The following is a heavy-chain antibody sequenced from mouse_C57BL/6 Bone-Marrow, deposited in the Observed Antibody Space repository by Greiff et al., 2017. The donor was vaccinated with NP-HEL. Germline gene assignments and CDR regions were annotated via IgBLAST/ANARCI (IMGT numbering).Heavy chain of an antibody. CDR1: GYAFSSSW. J-gene: IGHJ2*01. CDR3: ARSHYYGSSYEDY. Sequence: VMLVESGPELVKPGASVKISCKASGYAFSSSWMNWVKQRPGKGLEWIGRIYPGDGDTNYNGKFKGKATLTADKSSSTAYMQLSSLTSEDSAVYFCARSHYYGSSYEDYWGQGTTLTVSS. D-gene: IGHD1-1*01. CDR2: IYPGDGDT. V-gene: IGHV1-82*01.